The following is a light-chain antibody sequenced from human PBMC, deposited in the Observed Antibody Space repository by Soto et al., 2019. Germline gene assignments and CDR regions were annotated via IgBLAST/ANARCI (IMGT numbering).Light chain of an antibody. J-gene: IGKJ2*01. CDR3: QQYNSYWYT. V-gene: IGKV1-5*03. Sequence: DIQMTQSPSTLSASVGETVTITCRASQSIRSWLAWYQQKPGKAPKLLIYKASNLESGVPSRFSGSGSGTECTLTISSLQPDDFATYYCQQYNSYWYTFGQGTKLEIK. CDR2: KAS. CDR1: QSIRSW.